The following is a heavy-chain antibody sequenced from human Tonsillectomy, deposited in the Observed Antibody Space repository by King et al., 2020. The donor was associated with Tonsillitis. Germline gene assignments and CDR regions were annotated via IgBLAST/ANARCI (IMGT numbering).Heavy chain of an antibody. J-gene: IGHJ6*02. Sequence: VQLVESGAEVKKPGSSVKVSCKASGGTFSSNAISWVRQAPGQGLEWMGGIIPMFNTTNFAQKFQGRVTITADESTSTAYMELSNLKSEDTAVYFGARPRTALLISRDYYDVMDVWGQGTTVTVSS. CDR1: GGTFSSNA. D-gene: IGHD3-10*01. CDR3: ARPRTALLISRDYYDVMDV. CDR2: IIPMFNTT. V-gene: IGHV1-69*01.